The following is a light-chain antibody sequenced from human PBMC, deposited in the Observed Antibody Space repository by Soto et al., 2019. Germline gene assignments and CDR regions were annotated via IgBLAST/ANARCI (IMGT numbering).Light chain of an antibody. V-gene: IGKV1-39*01. Sequence: DIPMTQSPSSLSASVGDRVTITCRASQTIIRYLNWYQQKPGRAPNLLIYAASSLQSGVPSRFSGSGSGTEFTLTISSLQPEDFATCYCQQSYSTLFTFGPGTKVEIK. CDR3: QQSYSTLFT. CDR2: AAS. J-gene: IGKJ3*01. CDR1: QTIIRY.